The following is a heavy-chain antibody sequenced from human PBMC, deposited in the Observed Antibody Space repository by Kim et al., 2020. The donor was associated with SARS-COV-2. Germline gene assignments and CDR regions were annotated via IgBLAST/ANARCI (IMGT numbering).Heavy chain of an antibody. V-gene: IGHV3-48*02. D-gene: IGHD6-13*01. J-gene: IGHJ6*02. CDR3: ASLITSSWYDYYYGMDV. Sequence: VKSRFTISRDNAKNSLYLQMNSLRDEDTAVYYCASLITSSWYDYYYGMDVWGQGTTVTVSS.